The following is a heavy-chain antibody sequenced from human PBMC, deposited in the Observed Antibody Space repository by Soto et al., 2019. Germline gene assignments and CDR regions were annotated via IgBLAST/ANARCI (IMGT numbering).Heavy chain of an antibody. D-gene: IGHD6-13*01. CDR3: ARYNAASGTYYFDF. CDR1: GASVSSTYW. Sequence: SETLSVTCAVSGASVSSTYWWSWVRQPPGKGPEWIGEINHRGSANYNPSLKSRVTISVDISKSQFSLRLTSVTAADTAVYYCARYNAASGTYYFDFWGQGALVTAYS. J-gene: IGHJ4*02. CDR2: INHRGSA. V-gene: IGHV4-4*02.